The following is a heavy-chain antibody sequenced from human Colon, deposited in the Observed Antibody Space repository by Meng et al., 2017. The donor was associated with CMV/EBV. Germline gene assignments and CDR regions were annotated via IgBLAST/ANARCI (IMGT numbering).Heavy chain of an antibody. V-gene: IGHV3-74*01. CDR1: GFSVSSYW. Sequence: GESLKISCAASGFSVSSYWMHWVRQAPGKGLVWVSRINSDGSSTTYADPVKGRFTFSRDNAKNTQYLQMNSLRAEDTAVYYCARANNHAMDVWGQGTTVTVSS. CDR2: INSDGSST. CDR3: ARANNHAMDV. D-gene: IGHD1/OR15-1a*01. J-gene: IGHJ6*02.